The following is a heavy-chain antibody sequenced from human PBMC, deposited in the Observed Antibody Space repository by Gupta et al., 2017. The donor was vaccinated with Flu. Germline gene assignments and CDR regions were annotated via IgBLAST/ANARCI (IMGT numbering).Heavy chain of an antibody. J-gene: IGHJ4*02. CDR2: INTNTGNP. D-gene: IGHD3-3*01. Sequence: QVQLVQSGSELTKPGASVKVSCKASGYTFTNYGIHWVRQAPGQGLQWMGWINTNTGNPTYAQGFTGHFVFSLDTSVSTAYLQISSLKAEDTAVYYCAREGDFWSGYYFDYWGQGTLVTVSS. CDR3: AREGDFWSGYYFDY. V-gene: IGHV7-4-1*02. CDR1: GYTFTNYG.